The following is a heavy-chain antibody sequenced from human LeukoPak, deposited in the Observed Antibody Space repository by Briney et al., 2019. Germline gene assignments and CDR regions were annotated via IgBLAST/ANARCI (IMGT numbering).Heavy chain of an antibody. J-gene: IGHJ4*02. Sequence: GGSLRLSCTAPGFTFSSYAIHWIRQAPGKGLEWVAVIWYDGSNKYYADSVKGRFTISRDNSKNTLYLQMNSLRAEDTAVYYCARDLIIYWGQGTLVTVSS. CDR3: ARDLIIY. CDR2: IWYDGSNK. V-gene: IGHV3-33*01. CDR1: GFTFSSYA. D-gene: IGHD2-8*01.